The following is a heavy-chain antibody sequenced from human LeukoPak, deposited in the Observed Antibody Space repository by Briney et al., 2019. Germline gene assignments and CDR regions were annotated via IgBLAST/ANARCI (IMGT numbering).Heavy chain of an antibody. CDR3: ASHYDTSGYHYFDF. D-gene: IGHD3-22*01. CDR1: GFTFSNHG. CDR2: IWYDGSDE. Sequence: PGRSLRLSCAASGFTFSNHGMHWVRQAPGKGLEWVAVIWYDGSDEYYADSVKGRFTISRDNSKNTLYLQMNSLRAEDTAVYYCASHYDTSGYHYFDFRGQGTLVTVSS. V-gene: IGHV3-33*01. J-gene: IGHJ4*02.